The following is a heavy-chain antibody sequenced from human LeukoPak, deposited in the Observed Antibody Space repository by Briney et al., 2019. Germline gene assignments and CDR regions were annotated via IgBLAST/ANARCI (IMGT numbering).Heavy chain of an antibody. CDR1: GFTFGKYW. CDR2: IKFGGSEK. J-gene: IGHJ4*02. D-gene: IGHD3-3*01. CDR3: ARDQYDTWSRRGNFDS. Sequence: PGGSLRLSCVAYGFTFGKYWLSWVRQAPGKGLEWVADIKFGGSEKNYVAPVKGRFTISRDNTKNSLYLQMNSLRVEDTAVLYCARDQYDTWSRRGNFDSWGQGTLVIVSS. V-gene: IGHV3-7*03.